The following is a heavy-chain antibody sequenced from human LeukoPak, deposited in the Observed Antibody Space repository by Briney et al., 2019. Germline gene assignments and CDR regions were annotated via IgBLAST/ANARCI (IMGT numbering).Heavy chain of an antibody. CDR2: ISNDGSNK. D-gene: IGHD5-12*01. J-gene: IGHJ4*02. V-gene: IGHV3-30-3*01. CDR1: GFTFSSYA. CDR3: ARELYSGYDY. Sequence: GGSLRLSCAASGFTFSSYAMHWVRQAPGKGLEWVAVISNDGSNKYYADSVKGRFTISRDNSKNTLYLQMNSLRAECTAVYYCARELYSGYDYWGQGTLVTVSS.